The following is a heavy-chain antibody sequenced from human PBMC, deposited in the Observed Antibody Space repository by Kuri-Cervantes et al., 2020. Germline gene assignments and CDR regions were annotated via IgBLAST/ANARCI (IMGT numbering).Heavy chain of an antibody. Sequence: GGSLRLSCAASGFTFSTYAMDWVRQTPGKGLEWVSAISGDGVSAYSVYADSVKGRFTISRDNSRNTLYLQMNSLRAEDTALYYCAKDPLAVASTGAWFDPWGQGTLVTVSS. J-gene: IGHJ5*02. CDR1: GFTFSTYA. CDR3: AKDPLAVASTGAWFDP. D-gene: IGHD6-19*01. V-gene: IGHV3-23*01. CDR2: ISGDGVSA.